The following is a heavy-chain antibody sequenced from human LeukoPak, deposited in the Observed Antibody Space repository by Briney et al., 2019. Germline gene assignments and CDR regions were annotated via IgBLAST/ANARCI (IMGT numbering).Heavy chain of an antibody. CDR3: ARTSVTDTPYWYFDL. CDR2: IYYSGST. V-gene: IGHV4-39*07. CDR1: GGSISSSSYY. J-gene: IGHJ2*01. D-gene: IGHD4-17*01. Sequence: KPSETLSLICTVSGGSISSSSYYWGWIRQPPGKGLEWIGSIYYSGSTYYNPSLKSRVTISVDTSKNQFSLKLSSVTAADTAVYYCARTSVTDTPYWYFDLWGRGTLVTVSS.